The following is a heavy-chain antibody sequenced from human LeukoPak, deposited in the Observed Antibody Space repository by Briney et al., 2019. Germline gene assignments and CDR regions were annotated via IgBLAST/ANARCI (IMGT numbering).Heavy chain of an antibody. J-gene: IGHJ5*02. CDR2: INHSGST. Sequence: SETLSLTCAVYGGSFSGYYWSWIRQPPGKGLEWIGEINHSGSTNYNPSLKSRVTISVDTSKNQFSLKLSSVTAADTAVYYCAGRPPFDPWGQGTLVTVSS. V-gene: IGHV4-34*01. CDR1: GGSFSGYY. CDR3: AGRPPFDP.